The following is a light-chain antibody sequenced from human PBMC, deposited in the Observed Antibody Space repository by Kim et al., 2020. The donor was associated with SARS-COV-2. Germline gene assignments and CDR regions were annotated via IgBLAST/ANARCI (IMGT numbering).Light chain of an antibody. J-gene: IGKJ1*01. CDR3: QQYNSYPWT. V-gene: IGKV1-5*03. CDR2: KAS. CDR1: QTISSW. Sequence: DIQMTQSPSTLSAFVGDRVIVTCRASQTISSWLAWYQQKPGNAPKLLIYKASSLESGVPSRFSGSGSGTEFTLTISSLQPDDFATYYCQQYNSYPWTFGQGTKVDIK.